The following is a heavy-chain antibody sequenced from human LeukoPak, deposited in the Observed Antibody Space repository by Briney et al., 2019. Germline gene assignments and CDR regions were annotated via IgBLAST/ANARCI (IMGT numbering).Heavy chain of an antibody. CDR3: ARGIGSYGDYGY. CDR1: GGSISGSY. Sequence: SGTLSLTCTVSGGSISGSYWSWIRQPPGKGLEWIAYMYNSGSTNYNPSLKSRVTISIDTSKNQFSLKLSSLTAADTAIYYCARGIGSYGDYGYWGQGILVTVSS. V-gene: IGHV4-59*01. D-gene: IGHD4-17*01. CDR2: MYNSGST. J-gene: IGHJ4*02.